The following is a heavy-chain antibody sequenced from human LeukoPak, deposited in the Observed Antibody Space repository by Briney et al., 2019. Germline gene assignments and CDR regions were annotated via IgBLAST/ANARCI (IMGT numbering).Heavy chain of an antibody. Sequence: PSETLSFTCAVYGGFFSGYYWSWIRQPPGKRLEWIGEINHSGSTNYNPSLKSRVTISVDTSKNQFSLKLSSVTAADTAVYYCARDGGGWGLDYWGQGTLVTVSS. CDR1: GGFFSGYY. CDR2: INHSGST. CDR3: ARDGGGWGLDY. V-gene: IGHV4-34*01. D-gene: IGHD6-19*01. J-gene: IGHJ4*02.